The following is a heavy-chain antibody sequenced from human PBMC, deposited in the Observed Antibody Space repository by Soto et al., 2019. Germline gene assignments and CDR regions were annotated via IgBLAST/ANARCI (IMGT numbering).Heavy chain of an antibody. CDR3: ANFGVVPYYYMDV. CDR2: ISSSGDST. V-gene: IGHV3-23*01. Sequence: PGGSLRLSCAASGFILSSYAVSWVRQAPGKGLEWVSTISSSGDSTYYAESVKGRFTISRDNPKNTLYLQMNSLRADDTAVYYCANFGVVPYYYMDVWGKGTTVTVSS. J-gene: IGHJ6*03. CDR1: GFILSSYA. D-gene: IGHD3-3*01.